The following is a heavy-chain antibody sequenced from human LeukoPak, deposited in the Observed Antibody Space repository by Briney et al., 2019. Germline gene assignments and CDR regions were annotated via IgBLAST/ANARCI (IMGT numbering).Heavy chain of an antibody. D-gene: IGHD4-17*01. V-gene: IGHV4-59*01. CDR1: GGSISSYY. CDR2: IYYSGST. CDR3: ARAAFRYGALDY. Sequence: PSETLSLTCTVSGGSISSYYWSWIRQPPGKGLEWIGYIYYSGSTNYNPSLKSRVTISVDTSKNQFSLKLSSVTAADTAVYYCARAAFRYGALDYWGQGTLVTVSS. J-gene: IGHJ4*02.